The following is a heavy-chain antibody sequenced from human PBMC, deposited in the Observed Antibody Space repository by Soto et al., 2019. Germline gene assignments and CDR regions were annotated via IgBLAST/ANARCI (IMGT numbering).Heavy chain of an antibody. J-gene: IGHJ4*02. CDR1: GDSFSTSNYY. CDR3: ARRGGGDSLFDS. Sequence: QLHLQESGPGLVKPSETLSLTCTVSGDSFSTSNYYWGWIRQPPGKGLEWIGNIFYGGGTGVTYFNQSLKSGVIISVDTSQNQFSLKLRSITAADTAFYFCARRGGGDSLFDSWGQGKLVTVSS. CDR2: IFYGGGTGVT. V-gene: IGHV4-39*01. D-gene: IGHD4-17*01.